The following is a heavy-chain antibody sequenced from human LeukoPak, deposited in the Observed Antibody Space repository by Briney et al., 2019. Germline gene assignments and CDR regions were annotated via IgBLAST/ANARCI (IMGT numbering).Heavy chain of an antibody. Sequence: ASVKVSCKASGYTFTGYYMHWVRQAPGQGLEWMGRINLNSGGTNYAQKFQGRVTMTRDTSISTAYMELSRLRSDETAVYYCARGQDGYNDDYWGQGTLVTVSS. D-gene: IGHD5-24*01. V-gene: IGHV1-2*06. CDR1: GYTFTGYY. CDR2: INLNSGGT. CDR3: ARGQDGYNDDY. J-gene: IGHJ4*02.